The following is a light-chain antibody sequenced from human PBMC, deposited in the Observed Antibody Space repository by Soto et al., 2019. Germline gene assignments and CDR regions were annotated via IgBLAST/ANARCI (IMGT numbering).Light chain of an antibody. Sequence: DIQMTQSPSSLSASIGDRVTLTCRASQSIGTNLNWYQQRPGKAPKLLIHAVSSLQSGVSSRFSGSGSGTDFTLSINSLQREDFATYYCQQTYSAPPLFGQGTKVDIK. CDR2: AVS. J-gene: IGKJ1*01. CDR3: QQTYSAPPL. CDR1: QSIGTN. V-gene: IGKV1-39*01.